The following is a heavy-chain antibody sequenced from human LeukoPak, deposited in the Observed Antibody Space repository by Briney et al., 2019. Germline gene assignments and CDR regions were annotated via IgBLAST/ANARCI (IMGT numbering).Heavy chain of an antibody. J-gene: IGHJ3*01. CDR2: IQYDGSNK. V-gene: IGHV3-30*02. CDR3: AKEDGSFDV. Sequence: PGGSLRLSCAATGFTFSNKAMHWVRQAPGKGLEWVALIQYDGSNKYDADSVKGRFTISRDNSKNMLFLQMNSLRVEDTAVYYCAKEDGSFDVWGQGTMVTVSS. CDR1: GFTFSNKA. D-gene: IGHD3-10*01.